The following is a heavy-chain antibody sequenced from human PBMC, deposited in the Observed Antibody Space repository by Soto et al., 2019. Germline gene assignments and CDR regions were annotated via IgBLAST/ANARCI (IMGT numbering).Heavy chain of an antibody. D-gene: IGHD2-15*01. CDR1: GGSIISSNW. CDR3: ARWLAFCSGGTCWDSFDI. CDR2: IHHSGST. J-gene: IGHJ3*02. Sequence: QVQLQESGPGLVKPSGTLSLTCAVSGGSIISSNWWSWVRQSPRMGLEWIGEIHHSGSTNYNPSLKSRVTISVDESKNQFSLKVSSVTAADTAVYYCARWLAFCSGGTCWDSFDIWGQGTMVTVSS. V-gene: IGHV4-4*02.